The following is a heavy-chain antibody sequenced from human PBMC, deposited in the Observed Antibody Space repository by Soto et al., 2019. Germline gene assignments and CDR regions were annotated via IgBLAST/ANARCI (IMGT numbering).Heavy chain of an antibody. CDR2: IYHSGST. J-gene: IGHJ5*02. V-gene: IGHV4-30-2*01. D-gene: IGHD2-15*01. CDR1: GGSISSGGYS. Sequence: QLQLQESGSGLVKPSQTLSLTCAVSGGSISSGGYSWSWIRQPPGKGLEWIGYIYHSGSTYYNPYLKSRVTISVDRSKNQFSLKLSSVTAADTAVYYCARDRAYCSDGSCYSEFWFDPWGQGTLVTVSS. CDR3: ARDRAYCSDGSCYSEFWFDP.